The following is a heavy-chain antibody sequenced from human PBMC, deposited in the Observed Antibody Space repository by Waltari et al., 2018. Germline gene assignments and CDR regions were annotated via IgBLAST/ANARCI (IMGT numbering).Heavy chain of an antibody. CDR2: FDPEDGET. CDR3: ASGRYCSSTSCYWGDY. J-gene: IGHJ4*02. D-gene: IGHD2-2*01. Sequence: QVQLVQSGAEVKKPGASVKVSCKVSGYTLTELSMHWVRQAPGKGLEWMGGFDPEDGETIYEQKFQGRVTMTEDTSTDTAYMELSSLRSEDTAVYYCASGRYCSSTSCYWGDYWGQGTLVTVSS. CDR1: GYTLTELS. V-gene: IGHV1-24*01.